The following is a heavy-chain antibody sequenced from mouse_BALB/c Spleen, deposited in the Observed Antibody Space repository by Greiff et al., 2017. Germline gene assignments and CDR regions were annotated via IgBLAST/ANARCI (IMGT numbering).Heavy chain of an antibody. D-gene: IGHD2-1*01. CDR1: GYSFTDYN. CDR2: IDPYNGGT. CDR3: ARVYYGNYYAMDY. J-gene: IGHJ4*01. V-gene: IGHV1S135*01. Sequence: VQLQQSGPELVKPGASVKVSCKASGYSFTDYNMYWVKQSHGKSLEWIGYIDPYNGGTSYNQKFKGKATLTIDTSSSTAYMQLSSLTSEDSAVYYCARVYYGNYYAMDYWGQGTSVTVSS.